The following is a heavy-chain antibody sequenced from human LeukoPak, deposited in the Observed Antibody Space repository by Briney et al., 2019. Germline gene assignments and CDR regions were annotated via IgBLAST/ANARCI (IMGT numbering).Heavy chain of an antibody. CDR3: ARSGDYDFWSGYPLYFDY. J-gene: IGHJ4*02. Sequence: SETLSLTCAVYGGSFSGYYWSWIRQPPGKGLEWIGYIYYSGSTNYNPSLKSRVTISVDTSKNQFSLKLSSVTAADTAVYYCARSGDYDFWSGYPLYFDYWGQGTLVTVSS. V-gene: IGHV4-59*08. D-gene: IGHD3-3*01. CDR1: GGSFSGYY. CDR2: IYYSGST.